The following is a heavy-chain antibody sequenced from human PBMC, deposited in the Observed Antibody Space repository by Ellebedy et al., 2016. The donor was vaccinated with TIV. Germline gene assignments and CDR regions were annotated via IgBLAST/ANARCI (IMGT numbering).Heavy chain of an antibody. CDR2: IKQDGTET. CDR3: ARWPSDYGDIQLDY. Sequence: GESLKISCSASGFTFSTYWINWVRQAPGKGLEWVANIKQDGTETNYVDSVKGRFTISRDNAKNSVSLQMNSLRDEDTAVYYCARWPSDYGDIQLDYWGQGALVTVSS. D-gene: IGHD4-17*01. CDR1: GFTFSTYW. V-gene: IGHV3-7*03. J-gene: IGHJ4*02.